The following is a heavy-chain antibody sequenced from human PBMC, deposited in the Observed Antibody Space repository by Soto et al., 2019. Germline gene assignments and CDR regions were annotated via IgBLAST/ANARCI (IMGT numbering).Heavy chain of an antibody. J-gene: IGHJ4*02. CDR2: ISGSGGST. CDR3: AKASLAGTRLHHDY. V-gene: IGHV3-23*01. D-gene: IGHD6-19*01. CDR1: GFTFSSYA. Sequence: PGWSLIVSCAASGFTFSSYAMSWVRQAPGKGLEWVSAISGSGGSTYYADSVKGRFTISRDNSKNTLYLQMNSLRAEDTAVYYCAKASLAGTRLHHDYRGQGNLVTVYS.